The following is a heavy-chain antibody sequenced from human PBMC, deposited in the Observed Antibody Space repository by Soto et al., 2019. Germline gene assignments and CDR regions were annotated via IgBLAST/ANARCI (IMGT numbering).Heavy chain of an antibody. CDR2: INPNSGST. CDR1: GYTFTGYY. D-gene: IGHD3-10*01. J-gene: IGHJ6*02. V-gene: IGHV1-2*02. Sequence: QVQLVQSGAEVKKPGASLKVSCKASGYTFTGYYMHWVRQAPGPGLEWMGWINPNSGSTNYAQKLQGRVTMTRDTSSSAAYMELRRLRSDDTAVYYYARFSALSGMDVWGQGTTVTVSS. CDR3: ARFSALSGMDV.